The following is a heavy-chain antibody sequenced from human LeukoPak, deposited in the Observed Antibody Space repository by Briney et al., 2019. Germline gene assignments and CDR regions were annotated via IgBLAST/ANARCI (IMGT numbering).Heavy chain of an antibody. Sequence: GGSLRLSCTVSGFSLSSYAMSWVRRAPGKGLEWVSATSSGDAGKYYADSVRGRFTISRDNSRNTMYLQMNSLRAEDAAVYYCAKAPVTSCRGAFCYPFDSWDQGTLVTVSS. J-gene: IGHJ4*02. D-gene: IGHD2-15*01. CDR1: GFSLSSYA. CDR3: AKAPVTSCRGAFCYPFDS. V-gene: IGHV3-23*01. CDR2: TSSGDAGK.